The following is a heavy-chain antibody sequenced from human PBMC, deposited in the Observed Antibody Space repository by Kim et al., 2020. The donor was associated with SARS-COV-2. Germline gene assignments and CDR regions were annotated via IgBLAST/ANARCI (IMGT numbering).Heavy chain of an antibody. CDR2: IYYSGST. V-gene: IGHV4-59*08. CDR1: GGSISSYY. Sequence: SETLSLICTVSGGSISSYYWSWIRQPPGKGLEWIGYIYYSGSTNYNPSLKSRVTISVDTSKNQFSLKLSSVTAADTAVYYCARHRGGVATISYYYYGMDVWGQGTTVTVSS. D-gene: IGHD5-12*01. CDR3: ARHRGGVATISYYYYGMDV. J-gene: IGHJ6*02.